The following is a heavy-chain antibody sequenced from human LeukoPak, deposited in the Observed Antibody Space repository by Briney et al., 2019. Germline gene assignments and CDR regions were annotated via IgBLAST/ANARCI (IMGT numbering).Heavy chain of an antibody. D-gene: IGHD2-15*01. CDR1: GGSPSSYY. CDR2: IYYSGST. CDR3: ARWSSDAFDI. V-gene: IGHV4-59*01. Sequence: KPSEAPSLTRTVPGGSPSSYYWSWIRAPPGEGLGWIGYIYYSGSTNYNPSLKSRVTISVDTSKNQFSLKLSSVTAADTAVYYCARWSSDAFDIWGQGTMVTVSS. J-gene: IGHJ3*02.